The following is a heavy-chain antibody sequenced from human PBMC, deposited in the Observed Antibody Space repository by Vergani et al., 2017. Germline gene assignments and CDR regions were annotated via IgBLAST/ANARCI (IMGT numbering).Heavy chain of an antibody. V-gene: IGHV1-46*03. CDR3: ARGDYGILTGYRY. CDR2: INPSGGHT. CDR1: GYTFSTYY. Sequence: QVQLVQSGAEVKKSGASVKVSCKTSGYTFSTYYMHWVRQAPGQGLEWMGIINPSGGHTNYAQKFQGRGTMTRDTATSTVYMERSSLRSEDTAIYYCARGDYGILTGYRYWGQGTLVTVS. D-gene: IGHD3-9*01. J-gene: IGHJ4*02.